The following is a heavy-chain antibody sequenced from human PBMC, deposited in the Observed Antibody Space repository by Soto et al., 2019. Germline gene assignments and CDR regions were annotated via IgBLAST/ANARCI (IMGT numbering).Heavy chain of an antibody. J-gene: IGHJ6*02. CDR3: AKALRDTAMDTYYYYYGMDV. CDR2: ISGSGGST. CDR1: GFTFSSYA. D-gene: IGHD5-18*01. V-gene: IGHV3-23*01. Sequence: GGSLRLSCAASGFTFSSYAMSWVRQAPGKGLEWVSAISGSGGSTYYADSVKGRFTISRDNSKNTLYLQMNSLRAEDTAVYYCAKALRDTAMDTYYYYYGMDVWGQGTTVTVSS.